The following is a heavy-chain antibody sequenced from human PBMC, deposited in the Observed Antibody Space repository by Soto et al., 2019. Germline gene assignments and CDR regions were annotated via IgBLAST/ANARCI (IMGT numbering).Heavy chain of an antibody. CDR1: GYTFSTHG. D-gene: IGHD2-2*01. V-gene: IGHV1-18*01. CDR2: INRLEGDT. J-gene: IGHJ3*01. CDR3: ASVKVPAVILSAVDL. Sequence: ASVHVSCKASGYTFSTHGIPWVRQAPGQGLDWMGWINRLEGDTNAGARSQDRATRTTDTSTRTAYTELRSFRCGESAVYYRASVKVPAVILSAVDLWGQ.